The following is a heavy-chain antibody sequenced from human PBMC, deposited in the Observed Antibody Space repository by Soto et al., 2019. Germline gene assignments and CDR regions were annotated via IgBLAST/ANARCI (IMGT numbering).Heavy chain of an antibody. D-gene: IGHD3-22*01. J-gene: IGHJ5*02. Sequence: PSETLSLTCTVSGGSISSGGYYWSWIRQHPGKGLEWIGYTYYSGSTYYNPSLKSRVTISVDTSKNQFSLKLSSVTAADTAVYYCAREISGLLPGRDWFDPWGQGTLVTVSS. V-gene: IGHV4-31*03. CDR3: AREISGLLPGRDWFDP. CDR1: GGSISSGGYY. CDR2: TYYSGST.